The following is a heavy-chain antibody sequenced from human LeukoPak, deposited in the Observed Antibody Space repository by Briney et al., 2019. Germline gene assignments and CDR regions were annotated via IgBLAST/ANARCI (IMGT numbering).Heavy chain of an antibody. CDR1: GDSISSSSSY. V-gene: IGHV4-39*07. D-gene: IGHD2-2*01. J-gene: IGHJ5*02. CDR3: ARRRRWGYCSSTSCYVIDP. CDR2: INHSGST. Sequence: SETLSLTCSVSGDSISSSSSYWGWIRQPPGKGLEWIGEINHSGSTNYNPSLKSRVTISVDTSKNQFSLKLSSVTAADTAVYYCARRRRWGYCSSTSCYVIDPWGQGTLVTVSS.